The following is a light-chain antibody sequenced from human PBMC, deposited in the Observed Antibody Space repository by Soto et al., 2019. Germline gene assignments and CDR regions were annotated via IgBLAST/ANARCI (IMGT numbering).Light chain of an antibody. CDR3: QQTFHSPRT. CDR1: QSVISNF. J-gene: IGKJ2*01. Sequence: EIVLTQSPGTLSLSPGERASLSCRASQSVISNFLAWYQQKRGQPPRLLIYAVSQRATGIPARFSVRGSGTDFSLTISRVEPEDASVYYCQQTFHSPRTFGQGTRLEIK. CDR2: AVS. V-gene: IGKV3-20*01.